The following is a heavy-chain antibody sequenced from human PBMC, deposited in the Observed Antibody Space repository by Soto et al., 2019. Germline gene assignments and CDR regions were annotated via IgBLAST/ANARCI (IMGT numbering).Heavy chain of an antibody. CDR3: AREIVATTRGAYYFDY. CDR1: GGSISSGGYY. J-gene: IGHJ4*02. CDR2: IYYSGST. V-gene: IGHV4-31*03. D-gene: IGHD5-12*01. Sequence: QVQLQESGPGLVKPSQTLSLTCTVSGGSISSGGYYWSWIRQHPGKGLEWIGYIYYSGSTYYNPSLMSRVTISVDTSKNQFSLKLSSVTAADTAVYYCAREIVATTRGAYYFDYWGQGTLVTVSS.